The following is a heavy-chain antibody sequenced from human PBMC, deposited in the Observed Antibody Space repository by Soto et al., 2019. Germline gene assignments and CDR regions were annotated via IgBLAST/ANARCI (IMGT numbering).Heavy chain of an antibody. J-gene: IGHJ6*02. CDR1: GVTCSSYA. V-gene: IGHV1-69*13. D-gene: IGHD3-3*01. CDR2: IIPIFGTA. CDR3: ARDQVTIFGVVIVHYGMDV. Sequence: SVKVSCKASGVTCSSYAISWVRQAPGQGLEWMGGIIPIFGTANYAQKFQGRVTITADESTSTAYMELSSLRSEDTAVYYCARDQVTIFGVVIVHYGMDVWGQGTTVTVSS.